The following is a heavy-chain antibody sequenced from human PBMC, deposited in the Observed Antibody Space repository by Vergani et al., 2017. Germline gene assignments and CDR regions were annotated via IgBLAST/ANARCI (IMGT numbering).Heavy chain of an antibody. CDR2: IYYSGST. CDR1: GGSISSYY. Sequence: QVQLQESGPGLVKPSETLSLTCTVSGGSISSYYWSWIRQPPGKGLEWIGYIYYSGSTNYNPSLKSRVTISVDTSKNQFSLKLSSVTAADTAVYYCARDTPYPYDYGMDVWGQGTTVTVSS. CDR3: ARDTPYPYDYGMDV. D-gene: IGHD2-2*02. V-gene: IGHV4-59*01. J-gene: IGHJ6*02.